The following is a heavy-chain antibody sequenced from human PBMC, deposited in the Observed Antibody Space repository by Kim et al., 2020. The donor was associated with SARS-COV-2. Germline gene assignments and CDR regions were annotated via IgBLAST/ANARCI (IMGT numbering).Heavy chain of an antibody. CDR2: INAGNGNT. Sequence: ASVKVSCKASGYTFTSYAMHWVRQAPGQRLEWMGWINAGNGNTKYSQKFQGRVTITRDTSASTAYMELSSLRSEDTAVYYCARARDTPRWGYSSSWYQKTPVGYWGQGTLVTVSS. J-gene: IGHJ4*02. CDR3: ARARDTPRWGYSSSWYQKTPVGY. CDR1: GYTFTSYA. D-gene: IGHD6-13*01. V-gene: IGHV1-3*01.